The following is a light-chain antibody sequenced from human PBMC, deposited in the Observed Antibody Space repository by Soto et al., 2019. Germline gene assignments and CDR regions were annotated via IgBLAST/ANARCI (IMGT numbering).Light chain of an antibody. CDR2: GAS. Sequence: EIVMTQSPATLSVSPGERATLSCRASRSVSSNLAWYQQKPGQAPRLLNYGASTRATDIPARFSASGTGTDFTLTISDVQPEDFAVYYCHQRQSWPRTFGQGTKVDIK. J-gene: IGKJ1*01. V-gene: IGKV3-15*01. CDR1: RSVSSN. CDR3: HQRQSWPRT.